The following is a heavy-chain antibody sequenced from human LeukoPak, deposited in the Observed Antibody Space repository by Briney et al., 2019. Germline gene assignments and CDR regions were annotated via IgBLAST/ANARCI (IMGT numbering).Heavy chain of an antibody. CDR3: AKDPNGDFIGTFDI. J-gene: IGHJ3*02. D-gene: IGHD4-17*01. V-gene: IGHV3-23*01. Sequence: GGSLRLSCAASGFTFSSYAMSWVRQAPGKGLEWVASISGNGDSIQYAASVQGRFAISRDNSKNTLYLQMNSLRAEDTAVYFCAKDPNGDFIGTFDIWGQGTMVTVSS. CDR1: GFTFSSYA. CDR2: ISGNGDSI.